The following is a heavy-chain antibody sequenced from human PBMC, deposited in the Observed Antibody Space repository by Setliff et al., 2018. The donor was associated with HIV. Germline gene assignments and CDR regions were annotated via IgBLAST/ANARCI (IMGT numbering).Heavy chain of an antibody. CDR3: ARQFWMLTPLYFDS. CDR1: GGSITTSTFY. CDR2: IYYSGST. V-gene: IGHV4-39*01. Sequence: SAPLSLTCTVSGGSITTSTFYWGWIRQPPGKGLEWIGSIYYSGSTYYNPSLKRRLTITQHTSKNHFSLSLSSVTAADTAVSDCARQFWMLTPLYFDSLGPGTLFPVSS. D-gene: IGHD3-16*01. J-gene: IGHJ4*02.